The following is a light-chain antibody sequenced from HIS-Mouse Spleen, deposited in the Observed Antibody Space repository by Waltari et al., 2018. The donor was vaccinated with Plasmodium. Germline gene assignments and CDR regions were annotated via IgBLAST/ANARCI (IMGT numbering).Light chain of an antibody. Sequence: SYELTQPPSVSVSPGQTSRITCSGDALPKKYAYWYQQKSGQAPVLVIYEDSKRPYVIPERVSGSSSGTMATLTISGAQVEDEADYYCYSTDSSGNHRVFGGGTKLTVL. CDR2: EDS. CDR3: YSTDSSGNHRV. J-gene: IGLJ3*02. CDR1: ALPKKY. V-gene: IGLV3-10*01.